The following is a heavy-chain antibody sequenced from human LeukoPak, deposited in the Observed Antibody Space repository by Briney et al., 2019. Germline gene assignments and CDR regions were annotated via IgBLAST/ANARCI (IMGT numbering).Heavy chain of an antibody. Sequence: GGSLRLTCVASGFNFNSYSLNWVRQAPGKGLEWVSYINSISSHIYYAESVRGRFSISRDNARNSLYLQLNSLRAEDTAVYYCARGSGQYVRNDAFDIWGQGTLVTVSS. V-gene: IGHV3-48*01. D-gene: IGHD2-15*01. J-gene: IGHJ3*02. CDR2: INSISSHI. CDR1: GFNFNSYS. CDR3: ARGSGQYVRNDAFDI.